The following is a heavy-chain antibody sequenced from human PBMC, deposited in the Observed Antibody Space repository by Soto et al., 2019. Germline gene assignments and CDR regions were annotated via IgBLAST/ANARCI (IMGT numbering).Heavy chain of an antibody. D-gene: IGHD6-19*01. CDR2: ISWNSGSI. J-gene: IGHJ6*02. CDR3: AKDHSGWSGYGMDV. V-gene: IGHV3-9*01. CDR1: GFTFDDHA. Sequence: EVQLVESGGGLVQPGRSLRLSCAASGFTFDDHAMHWVRQAPGKGLEWVSGISWNSGSIGYADSVKGRFTISRDNAKNSLYLQMNSLRAEDTALYYCAKDHSGWSGYGMDVWGQGTTVTVSS.